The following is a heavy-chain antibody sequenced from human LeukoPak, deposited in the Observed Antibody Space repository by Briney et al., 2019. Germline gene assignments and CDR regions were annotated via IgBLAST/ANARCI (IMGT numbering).Heavy chain of an antibody. V-gene: IGHV3-7*05. Sequence: GGSLRLSCAASGFTFSSSWMTCVRQAPGKGLEWVAHIKEDGSDKYYVDSVTGRFTISRDNTENSLYLQMSSLRAEDTAVYYCATWNSDWEFAYWGQGTLVSVSS. D-gene: IGHD1/OR15-1a*01. CDR1: GFTFSSSW. J-gene: IGHJ4*02. CDR2: IKEDGSDK. CDR3: ATWNSDWEFAY.